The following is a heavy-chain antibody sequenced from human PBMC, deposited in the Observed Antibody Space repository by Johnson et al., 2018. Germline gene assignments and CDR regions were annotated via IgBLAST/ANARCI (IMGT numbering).Heavy chain of an antibody. CDR2: MSWNSDNI. V-gene: IGHV3-9*01. J-gene: IGHJ6*03. Sequence: VQLVESGGGLVQPGRSLRLSCAASGFTFDDYAMHWVRQAPGKGLEWVSGMSWNSDNIGYADSVKGRFTISRDNSKNSLYLQMNSMRAEDTALYYCAKDLTYGSGTGMDVWGKGTTVTVSS. CDR1: GFTFDDYA. D-gene: IGHD3-10*01. CDR3: AKDLTYGSGTGMDV.